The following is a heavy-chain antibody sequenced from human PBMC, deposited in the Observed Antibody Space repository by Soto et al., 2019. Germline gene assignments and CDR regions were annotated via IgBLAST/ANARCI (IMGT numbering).Heavy chain of an antibody. V-gene: IGHV4-4*02. CDR3: ATRYCSSTSCPLDY. CDR1: GGSISSSNW. J-gene: IGHJ4*02. CDR2: IYHSGST. Sequence: SETLSLTCAVSGGSISSSNWWSWVRQPPGKGLEWIGEIYHSGSTNYNPSLKSRVTISVDKSKNQFSLKLSSVTAADTAVYYCATRYCSSTSCPLDYWGQGTLVTVS. D-gene: IGHD2-2*01.